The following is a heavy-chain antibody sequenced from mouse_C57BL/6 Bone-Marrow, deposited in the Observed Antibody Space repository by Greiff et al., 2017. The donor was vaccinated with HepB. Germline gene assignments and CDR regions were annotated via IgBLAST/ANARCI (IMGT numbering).Heavy chain of an antibody. CDR2: INPKNGGT. V-gene: IGHV1-22*01. CDR1: GYTLTDYK. Sequence: EVQLQQSGPELVKPGASVRMSCKASGYTLTDYKRHWVKRSHGKSLGWIGNINPKNGGTTYNQKFKGKATLTVNKSSSTAYMELRSLTSEDSAVYYCARFGGKRGRDYWGQGTTLTVSS. J-gene: IGHJ2*01. D-gene: IGHD1-1*02. CDR3: ARFGGKRGRDY.